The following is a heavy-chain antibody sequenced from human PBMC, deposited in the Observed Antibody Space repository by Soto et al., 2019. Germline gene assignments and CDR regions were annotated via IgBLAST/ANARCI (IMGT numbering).Heavy chain of an antibody. V-gene: IGHV1-46*01. CDR2: INPSGGST. CDR3: ARWWSSSPGYGMDV. J-gene: IGHJ6*02. Sequence: QVQLVPSGAAVKKPGASVKVSCKASGYTFTSYYMHLVRQAPGQGLEWMGIINPSGGSTSYAQKFPGSVTMTRDTSTSTVYMELGSLRSEDTAVYYCARWWSSSPGYGMDVWGQGTTVTVSS. D-gene: IGHD6-6*01. CDR1: GYTFTSYY.